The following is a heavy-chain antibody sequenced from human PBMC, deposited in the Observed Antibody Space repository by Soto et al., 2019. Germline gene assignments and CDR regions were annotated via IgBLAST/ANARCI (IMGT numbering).Heavy chain of an antibody. D-gene: IGHD6-19*01. CDR3: ARDPVAGTYFDY. CDR1: GYTFISYG. J-gene: IGHJ4*02. V-gene: IGHV1-18*01. Sequence: QVQLVQSGAAVKKPGASVKVSCKASGYTFISYGISWVRQAPGQGLEWMGWINDFNGNTNYAQKLQGRVTMTRDTSTSTAYMELRSLRSDDTAVYYCARDPVAGTYFDYWGQGTLVTVSS. CDR2: INDFNGNT.